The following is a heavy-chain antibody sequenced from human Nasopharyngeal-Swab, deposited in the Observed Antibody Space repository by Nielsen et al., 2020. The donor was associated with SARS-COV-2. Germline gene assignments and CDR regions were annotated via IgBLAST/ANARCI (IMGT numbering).Heavy chain of an antibody. J-gene: IGHJ4*02. CDR3: ARGLRYSNYALGY. Sequence: GESLKISCAASGFTFSRYSMNWVRQAPGKGLEWVSSISSSSSYIYYADSVKGRFTISRDNAKNSLYLQMNSLRAEDTAVYYCARGLRYSNYALGYWGQGTLVTVSS. V-gene: IGHV3-21*01. CDR2: ISSSSSYI. D-gene: IGHD4-11*01. CDR1: GFTFSRYS.